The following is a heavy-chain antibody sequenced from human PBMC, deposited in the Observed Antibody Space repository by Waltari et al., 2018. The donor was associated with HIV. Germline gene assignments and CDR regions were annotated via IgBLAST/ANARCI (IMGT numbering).Heavy chain of an antibody. V-gene: IGHV4-61*02. D-gene: IGHD6-13*01. CDR2: IYTSGST. J-gene: IGHJ4*02. Sequence: QVQLQESGPGLVKPSQTLSLTCTVSGGSISSGSYYWSWIRQPAGKGLEWIGRIYTSGSTNYNPSLKSRVTISVDTSKNQFSLKLSSVTAADTAVYYCARGRYSSDYWGQGTLVTVSS. CDR3: ARGRYSSDY. CDR1: GGSISSGSYY.